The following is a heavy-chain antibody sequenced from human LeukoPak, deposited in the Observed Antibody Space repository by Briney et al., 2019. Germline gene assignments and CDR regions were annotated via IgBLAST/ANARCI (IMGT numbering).Heavy chain of an antibody. Sequence: GGSLRLSCAASGFTFSNYWMHWVRQAPGKGLVWVSRIYGDGSSTSYADSVKGRFTISRDNAKNTLYLQMNRLRVEDTAVYSCARQESRNYYFEGLDYWGQGTLVTVSS. J-gene: IGHJ4*02. CDR3: ARQESRNYYFEGLDY. D-gene: IGHD3-22*01. V-gene: IGHV3-74*01. CDR1: GFTFSNYW. CDR2: IYGDGSST.